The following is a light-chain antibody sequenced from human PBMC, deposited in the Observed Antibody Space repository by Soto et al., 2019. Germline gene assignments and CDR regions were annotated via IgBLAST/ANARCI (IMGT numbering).Light chain of an antibody. CDR2: DAS. Sequence: DIQLTQSPSFLSASVGDRVTITCRASQGISSYLAWYQQKPGKAPKLLIYDASSLESGVPQRFSGSGSGTEFTLTISSLQTDDFSTYYCQQYHSYWTFGQGTKVE. V-gene: IGKV1-9*01. CDR3: QQYHSYWT. CDR1: QGISSY. J-gene: IGKJ1*01.